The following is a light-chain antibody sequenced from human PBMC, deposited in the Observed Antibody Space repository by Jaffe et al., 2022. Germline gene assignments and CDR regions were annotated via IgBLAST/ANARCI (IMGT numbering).Light chain of an antibody. CDR1: SGSVSTSYY. J-gene: IGLJ3*02. CDR2: NTN. V-gene: IGLV8-61*01. Sequence: QTVVTQETSFSVSPGGTVTLTCGLSSGSVSTSYYPSWYQQTPGQAPRTLIYNTNTRSSGVPDRFSGSILGNEAALTITGAQADDESDYYCVLYMGSGSWVFGGGTKLTVL. CDR3: VLYMGSGSWV.